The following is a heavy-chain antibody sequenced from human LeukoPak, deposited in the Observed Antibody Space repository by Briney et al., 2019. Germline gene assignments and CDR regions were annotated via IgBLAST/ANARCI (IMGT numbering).Heavy chain of an antibody. D-gene: IGHD1-26*01. CDR1: DGSISTYY. CDR2: IYHSGST. Sequence: SENLSLTCTVSDGSISTYYWSWIRQPPGKRRQWIGYIYHSGSTNYNPTLKSRVTISVETSKNQFSPKLSSVTAADTAVYYCARTSYYGPSFFFDLWGQGTLVTVSS. V-gene: IGHV4-59*08. CDR3: ARTSYYGPSFFFDL. J-gene: IGHJ4*02.